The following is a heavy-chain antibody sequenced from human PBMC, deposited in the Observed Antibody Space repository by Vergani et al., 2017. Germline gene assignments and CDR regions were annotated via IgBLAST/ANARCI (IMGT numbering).Heavy chain of an antibody. Sequence: QVQLQESGPGLVKPSETLSLTCTVSGGSISSYYWSWIRQPPGKGLEWMGYINYSGRTNYNPSLKSRVTISVDTSKNQFSLKLSSVTAADTAVYYCARSRSCAGAAAGSGDSDAFDIWGQGTMVTVSS. J-gene: IGHJ3*02. CDR1: GGSISSYY. D-gene: IGHD6-13*01. V-gene: IGHV4-59*01. CDR3: ARSRSCAGAAAGSGDSDAFDI. CDR2: INYSGRT.